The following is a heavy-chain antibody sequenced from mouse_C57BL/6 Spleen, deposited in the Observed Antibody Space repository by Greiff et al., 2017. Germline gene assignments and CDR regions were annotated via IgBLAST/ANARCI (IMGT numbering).Heavy chain of an antibody. CDR1: GYAFSSSW. CDR3: ARDYGRSYGANFDY. V-gene: IGHV1-82*01. CDR2: IYPGDGDT. D-gene: IGHD1-1*01. J-gene: IGHJ2*01. Sequence: VQLQQSGPELVKPGASVKISCKASGYAFSSSWMNWVKQRPGKGLEWIGRIYPGDGDTNYNGKFMGKATLTADKSSSTAYMQLSSLTSEDSAVYFCARDYGRSYGANFDYWGQGTTLTVSS.